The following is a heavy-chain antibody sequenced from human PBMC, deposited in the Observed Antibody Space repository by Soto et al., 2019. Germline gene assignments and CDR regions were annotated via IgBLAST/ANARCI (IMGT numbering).Heavy chain of an antibody. CDR1: GGSFSGYY. V-gene: IGHV4-34*01. CDR3: ARGPSRLMVRGVTKSKYYFDY. J-gene: IGHJ4*02. D-gene: IGHD3-10*01. Sequence: QVQLQQWGAGLLKPSETLSLTCAVYGGSFSGYYWSWIRQPPGKGLEWIGEINHSASTNYNPSLKSRVTISVDTSKNQFSLKLSSVTAADTAVYYCARGPSRLMVRGVTKSKYYFDYWGQGTLVTVSS. CDR2: INHSAST.